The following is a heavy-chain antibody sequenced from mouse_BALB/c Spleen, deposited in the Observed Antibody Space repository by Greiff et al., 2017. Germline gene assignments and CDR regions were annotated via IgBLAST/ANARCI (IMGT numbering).Heavy chain of an antibody. Sequence: QVQLKQSGPGLVAPSQSLSITCTVSGFSLTSYDISWIRQPPGKGLEWLGVIWTGGGTNYNSAFMSRLSISKDNSKSQVFLKMNSLQTDDTAIYYCVRDRGRGFAYWGQGTLVTVSA. V-gene: IGHV2-9-2*01. J-gene: IGHJ3*01. CDR3: VRDRGRGFAY. D-gene: IGHD3-3*01. CDR1: GFSLTSYD. CDR2: IWTGGGT.